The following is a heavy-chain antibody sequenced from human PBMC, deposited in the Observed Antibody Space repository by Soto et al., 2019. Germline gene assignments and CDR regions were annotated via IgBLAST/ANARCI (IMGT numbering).Heavy chain of an antibody. CDR1: GGSISSGDYY. CDR3: ASPYYYDSSGPYYSGMDV. V-gene: IGHV4-30-4*01. D-gene: IGHD3-22*01. CDR2: IYYSGST. J-gene: IGHJ6*02. Sequence: SETLALTCTVSGGSISSGDYYWSWIRQPPGKGLEWIGYIYYSGSTYYNPSLKSRVTISVDTSKNQFSLKLSSVTAADTAVYYCASPYYYDSSGPYYSGMDVWGQGTTLTVSS.